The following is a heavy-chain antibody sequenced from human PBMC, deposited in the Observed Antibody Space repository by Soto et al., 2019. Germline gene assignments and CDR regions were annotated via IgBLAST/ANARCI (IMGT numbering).Heavy chain of an antibody. CDR2: VSAAGGST. D-gene: IGHD4-17*01. CDR1: GFTFSRYA. Sequence: GGSLRLSCAASGFTFSRYAMSWVRQAPGKGPEWVSGVSAAGGSTYYADSVKGRFTISRDNSKATLSLQMNSLRAEDTALYYCAKDPNGDFVGAFDIWGQGTVVTVSS. CDR3: AKDPNGDFVGAFDI. J-gene: IGHJ3*02. V-gene: IGHV3-23*01.